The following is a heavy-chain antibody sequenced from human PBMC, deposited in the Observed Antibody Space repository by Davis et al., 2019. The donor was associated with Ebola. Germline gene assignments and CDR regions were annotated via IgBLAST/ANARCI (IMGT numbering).Heavy chain of an antibody. CDR3: ARGIAARWYYYGMDV. D-gene: IGHD6-6*01. J-gene: IGHJ6*02. Sequence: GESLKISCAASGLTFSDYYMSWIRQAPGKGLEWVSYISRSGSTIYYADSVKGRFTISRDNAKKSLYLQMNSLRAEDTAVYYCARGIAARWYYYGMDVWGQGTTVTVSS. V-gene: IGHV3-11*01. CDR1: GLTFSDYY. CDR2: ISRSGSTI.